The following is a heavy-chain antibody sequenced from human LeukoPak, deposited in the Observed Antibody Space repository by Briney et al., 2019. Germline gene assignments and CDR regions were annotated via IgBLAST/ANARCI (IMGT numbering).Heavy chain of an antibody. J-gene: IGHJ4*02. V-gene: IGHV1-69*01. CDR2: IVPIFRTS. CDR1: GGNFRSFA. D-gene: IGHD3-3*01. Sequence: SAKVSCKPSGGNFRSFAINWVRQAPGQGLEWMGGIVPIFRTSYYAQRFQGRVAITADDSTSTVYMELTSLRSEDTAVYLCAAPSPDKSGYHPFDYWGQGTLVTVSS. CDR3: AAPSPDKSGYHPFDY.